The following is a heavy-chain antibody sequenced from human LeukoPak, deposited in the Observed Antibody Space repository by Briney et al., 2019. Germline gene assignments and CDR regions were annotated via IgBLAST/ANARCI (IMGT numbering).Heavy chain of an antibody. V-gene: IGHV3-73*01. D-gene: IGHD2-2*02. J-gene: IGHJ6*02. CDR3: ARGWGLDCSSTSCYTLADSFYYGMDV. CDR1: GFTFSGSA. Sequence: GGSLRLSCAASGFTFSGSAMHWVRQASGKGLEWVGRIRSKANSYATAYAASVKGRFTISRDDSKNSAYLQMNSLKTEDTAVYYCARGWGLDCSSTSCYTLADSFYYGMDVWGQGTTVTVSS. CDR2: IRSKANSYAT.